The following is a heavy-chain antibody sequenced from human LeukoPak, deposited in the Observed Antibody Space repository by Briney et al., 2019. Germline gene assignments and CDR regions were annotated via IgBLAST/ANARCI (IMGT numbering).Heavy chain of an antibody. CDR3: ARTVGATGAFDI. J-gene: IGHJ3*02. D-gene: IGHD1-26*01. CDR2: ISAYTGST. V-gene: IGHV1-18*01. CDR1: GYTFINYG. Sequence: ASVKVSCEASGYTFINYGLTWVRQAPGQGFEWMGWISAYTGSTNYAQKLQGRVTMPTEPSTSIAYMDLRSLRSDDTAVYYCARTVGATGAFDIWGQGTMVIVSS.